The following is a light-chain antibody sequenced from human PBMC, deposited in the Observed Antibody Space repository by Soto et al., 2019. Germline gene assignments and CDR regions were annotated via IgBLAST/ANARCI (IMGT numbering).Light chain of an antibody. CDR3: QEYNSYLYT. V-gene: IGKV1-5*01. J-gene: IGKJ2*01. Sequence: DIQMTQSPSTLSSSVGDRVTITCRASQSISSWLAWYQQKPGKAPQLLIYDASSLESGVPSRFSGSGSGTEFTLTISSLQHDDFATYYWQEYNSYLYTFGQGTKLEIK. CDR2: DAS. CDR1: QSISSW.